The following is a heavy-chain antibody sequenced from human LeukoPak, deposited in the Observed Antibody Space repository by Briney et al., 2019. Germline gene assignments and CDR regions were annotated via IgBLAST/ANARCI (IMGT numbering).Heavy chain of an antibody. CDR2: ISAYNGNT. V-gene: IGHV1-18*01. D-gene: IGHD3-22*01. CDR1: GYTFTSYG. Sequence: ASVKVSCKASGYTFTSYGISWVRQAPGQGLEWMGWISAYNGNTNYAQKLQGRVTMTTDTSTSTAYMELRSLRSDDTAVYYCATDPYYDSSGYYPHNYFDYWGQGTLVTVSS. J-gene: IGHJ4*02. CDR3: ATDPYYDSSGYYPHNYFDY.